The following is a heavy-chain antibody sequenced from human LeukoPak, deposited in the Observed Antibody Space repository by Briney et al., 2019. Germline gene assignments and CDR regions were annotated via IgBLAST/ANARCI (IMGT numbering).Heavy chain of an antibody. CDR1: GGTFSSYA. Sequence: ASVKVSCKASGGTFSSYAISWVRQAPGQGLEWMGWINPNSGGTNYAQKFQGRVTTTRDTSISTAYMELSRLRSDDTAVYYCARDLAPGDTAMAHYYYYGMDVWGQGTTVTVSS. V-gene: IGHV1-2*02. J-gene: IGHJ6*02. CDR3: ARDLAPGDTAMAHYYYYGMDV. D-gene: IGHD5-18*01. CDR2: INPNSGGT.